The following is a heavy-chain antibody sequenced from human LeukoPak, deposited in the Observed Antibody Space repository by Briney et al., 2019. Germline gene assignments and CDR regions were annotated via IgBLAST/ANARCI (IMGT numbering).Heavy chain of an antibody. Sequence: GGSLRLSCTASGFTFGDYAMSWVRQAPGKGLEWVGFIRSKAYGGTTEYAASVKGRFTISRDDSKSIAYLQMNSLKTEDTAVYYCTRESLSYDSSGYYYWGQGTLVTVSS. CDR3: TRESLSYDSSGYYY. V-gene: IGHV3-49*04. CDR1: GFTFGDYA. CDR2: IRSKAYGGTT. D-gene: IGHD3-22*01. J-gene: IGHJ4*02.